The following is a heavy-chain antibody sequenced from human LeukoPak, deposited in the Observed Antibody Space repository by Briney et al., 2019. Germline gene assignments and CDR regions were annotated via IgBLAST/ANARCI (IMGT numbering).Heavy chain of an antibody. Sequence: GESLRLSCAASGFTFSSYGMHWVRQAPRKGLDWVAFIRYDGGNKYNADSVKCRFTISRDDSKNTLNLQMNSLRAEDTAVYYCAKDDDTVSNVLLSWGQGTLVTVSS. CDR1: GFTFSSYG. D-gene: IGHD3-10*01. CDR3: AKDDDTVSNVLLS. CDR2: IRYDGGNK. V-gene: IGHV3-30*02. J-gene: IGHJ4*02.